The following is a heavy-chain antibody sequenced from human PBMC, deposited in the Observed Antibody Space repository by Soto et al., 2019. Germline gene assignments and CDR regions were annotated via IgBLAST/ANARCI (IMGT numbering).Heavy chain of an antibody. CDR2: IYWDDDK. CDR1: GFSFTTDGMD. Sequence: QITLKESGPPLVKPTQTLTLTCTFSGFSFTTDGMDVGWIRQPPGKALEWLALIYWDDDKRYSPSLKSRLTITKDASRNQVVLTNMDPADTATYYCAHLYWAASGTRYYFDYWGQGTLVTVSS. CDR3: AHLYWAASGTRYYFDY. J-gene: IGHJ4*02. D-gene: IGHD6-13*01. V-gene: IGHV2-5*02.